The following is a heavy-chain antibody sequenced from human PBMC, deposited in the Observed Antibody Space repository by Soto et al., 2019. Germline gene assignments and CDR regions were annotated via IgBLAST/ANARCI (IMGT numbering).Heavy chain of an antibody. J-gene: IGHJ6*04. Sequence: ASVKVSCKASGNTFASYGISWVRQAPGQGLEWMGWISPSNGDTLDPQKLQDRITMTTDIAASTAYVKLRNLRFDDTAVYYCASLPKSHFYYYGMVVWGSGPQLTLSS. CDR3: ASLPKSHFYYYGMVV. CDR1: GNTFASYG. V-gene: IGHV1-18*01. CDR2: ISPSNGDT.